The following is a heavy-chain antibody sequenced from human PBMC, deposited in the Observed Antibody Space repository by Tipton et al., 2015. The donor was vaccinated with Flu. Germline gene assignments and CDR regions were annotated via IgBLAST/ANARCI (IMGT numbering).Heavy chain of an antibody. V-gene: IGHV3-48*03. D-gene: IGHD3-16*01. CDR1: GFTFTTDG. CDR3: ARDKRTLMTFDY. J-gene: IGHJ4*02. Sequence: SLRLSCAASGFTFTTDGMNWVRQAPGKGLEWISYISSSGSTIYYADSVKGRFTISRDNARNSLYLQIDSLRAEDTAVYYCARDKRTLMTFDYWGQGTLVTVSS. CDR2: ISSSGSTI.